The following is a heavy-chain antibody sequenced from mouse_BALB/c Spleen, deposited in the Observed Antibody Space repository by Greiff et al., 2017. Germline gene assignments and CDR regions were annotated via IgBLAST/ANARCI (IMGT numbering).Heavy chain of an antibody. Sequence: EVKLMESGGGLVQPGGSLRLSCATSGFTFTDYYMSWVRQPPGKALEWLGFIRNKANGYTTEYSASVKGRFTISRDNSQSILYLQMNTLRAEDSATYYCARPLYYGNYGFAYWGQGTLVTVSA. CDR2: IRNKANGYTT. J-gene: IGHJ3*01. CDR3: ARPLYYGNYGFAY. CDR1: GFTFTDYY. V-gene: IGHV7-3*02. D-gene: IGHD2-1*01.